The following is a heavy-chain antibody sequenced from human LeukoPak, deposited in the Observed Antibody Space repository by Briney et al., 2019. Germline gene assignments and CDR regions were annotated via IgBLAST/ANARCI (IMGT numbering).Heavy chain of an antibody. CDR1: GGTFSSYA. D-gene: IGHD4-23*01. CDR2: IIPIFGTA. J-gene: IGHJ4*02. V-gene: IGHV1-69*05. CDR3: AMGGTMVVTPSYFDC. Sequence: SVKVSCKASGGTFSSYAISWVRQAPGQGLEWMGGIIPIFGTANYAQKFQGRVTITTDESTSTAYMELSSLRSEDTAVYYCAMGGTMVVTPSYFDCWGQGTLVTVSS.